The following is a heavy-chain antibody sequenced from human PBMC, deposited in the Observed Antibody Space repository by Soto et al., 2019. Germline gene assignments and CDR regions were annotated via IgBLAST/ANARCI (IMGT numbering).Heavy chain of an antibody. CDR1: GGTFGTYT. D-gene: IGHD5-18*01. CDR3: ARDTTY. CDR2: IIPYLDIT. J-gene: IGHJ4*02. Sequence: QVQLVQSGAEVKKPGSSVKVSCKASGGTFGTYTISWVRQAPGQGLEWMGRIIPYLDITDYAQTFQGRFTMAADKYTTTAYMELNRLRYEDTAVYFCARDTTYWGQGTLVTVSS. V-gene: IGHV1-69*02.